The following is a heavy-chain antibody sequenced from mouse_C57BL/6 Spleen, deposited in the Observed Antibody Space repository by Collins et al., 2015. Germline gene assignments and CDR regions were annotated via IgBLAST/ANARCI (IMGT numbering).Heavy chain of an antibody. CDR3: ARSGLGDYDERFAY. D-gene: IGHD2-4*01. CDR2: IDPSDSYT. V-gene: IGHV1-69*01. J-gene: IGHJ3*01. CDR1: GYTFTSYW. Sequence: QVQLQQPGAELVMPGASVKLSCKASGYTFTSYWMHWVKQRPGQGLEWIGEIDPSDSYTNYNQKFKGKSTLTVDKSSSTAYMQLSSLTSEDSAVYYCARSGLGDYDERFAYWGQGTLVTVSA.